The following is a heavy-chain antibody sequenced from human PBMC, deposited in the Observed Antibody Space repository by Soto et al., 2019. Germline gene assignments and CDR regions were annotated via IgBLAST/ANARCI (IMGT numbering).Heavy chain of an antibody. CDR3: AKDTFYYDRSGYYGFDV. D-gene: IGHD3-22*01. J-gene: IGHJ4*02. CDR1: GSTFSSYG. Sequence: GGSLRLSCAVSGSTFSSYGIHWVRQAPGKGLEWVAHVSYDGSNEHYKDSVRGRFSISRDNSKNTLYLQMSSLREEDTAVYYCAKDTFYYDRSGYYGFDVWGQGTLVTVSS. CDR2: VSYDGSNE. V-gene: IGHV3-30*18.